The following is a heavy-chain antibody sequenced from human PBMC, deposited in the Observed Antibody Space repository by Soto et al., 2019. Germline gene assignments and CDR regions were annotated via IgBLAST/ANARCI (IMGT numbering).Heavy chain of an antibody. CDR2: ISAYNGNT. CDR1: GYTFTSYG. CDR3: ARDHFLSDYVWGSYRAGYDY. V-gene: IGHV1-18*01. J-gene: IGHJ4*02. Sequence: QVQLVQSGAEVKKPGASVKVSCKASGYTFTSYGISWVRQAPGQGLEWMGWISAYNGNTNYAQKLQGRVTMTTDTTTSTAYMELRSLRSDDTAVYYCARDHFLSDYVWGSYRAGYDYWGQGTLVTVSS. D-gene: IGHD3-16*02.